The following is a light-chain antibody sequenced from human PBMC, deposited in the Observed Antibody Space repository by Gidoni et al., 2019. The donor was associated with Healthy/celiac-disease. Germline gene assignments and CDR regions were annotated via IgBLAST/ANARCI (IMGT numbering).Light chain of an antibody. J-gene: IGKJ4*01. Sequence: DIKITQSPSSLSASVGDRVTITCQASQDIRNYLNWYQQKPGKAPKLLIYDASNLEQGVPSRFSGSGSGTDFTFTISSLQPEDIATYYCQQYDNLSLTFGGGTKVEIK. CDR2: DAS. CDR1: QDIRNY. V-gene: IGKV1-33*01. CDR3: QQYDNLSLT.